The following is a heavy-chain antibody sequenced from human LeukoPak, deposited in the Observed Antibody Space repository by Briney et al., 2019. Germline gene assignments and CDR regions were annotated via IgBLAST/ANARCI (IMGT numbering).Heavy chain of an antibody. Sequence: SETLSLTCTVSGGAISSSSYYWGWIRQPPGKGLEWVGRIYYSGSTYYNPSLKSRVTISVDTSKNQFSLKLSSVTAADTAVYYCARGLRLSAAGTNFDSWGQGTLVTVSS. V-gene: IGHV4-39*01. D-gene: IGHD6-13*01. J-gene: IGHJ4*02. CDR2: IYYSGST. CDR3: ARGLRLSAAGTNFDS. CDR1: GGAISSSSYY.